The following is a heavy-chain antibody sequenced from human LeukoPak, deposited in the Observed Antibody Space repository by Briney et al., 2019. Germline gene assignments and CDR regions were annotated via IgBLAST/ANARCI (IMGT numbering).Heavy chain of an antibody. Sequence: GGSLRLSCAASGFTVSHNFMTWVRQTPGKGLEWVSVLYSGDSTYYPDSVKGRFTISRDNSGNTLYLQMNSLRAEDTAVYYCARVNSSGWYSIDYWGQGTLVTVSS. CDR3: ARVNSSGWYSIDY. J-gene: IGHJ4*02. CDR2: LYSGDST. CDR1: GFTVSHNF. V-gene: IGHV3-53*01. D-gene: IGHD6-19*01.